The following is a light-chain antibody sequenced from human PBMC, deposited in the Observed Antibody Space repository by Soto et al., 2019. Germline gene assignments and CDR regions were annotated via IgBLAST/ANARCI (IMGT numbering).Light chain of an antibody. Sequence: DVPMTQSPSSLSASVGDSVTITCRASQGIGNFLAWYQQRPGEPPKLLMYAASSLQLGVPSRFSGSGSGTDFTLTISSLQPEDVASYYCQKYDSAPWTFGQGTKVEI. CDR3: QKYDSAPWT. V-gene: IGKV1-27*01. J-gene: IGKJ1*01. CDR1: QGIGNF. CDR2: AAS.